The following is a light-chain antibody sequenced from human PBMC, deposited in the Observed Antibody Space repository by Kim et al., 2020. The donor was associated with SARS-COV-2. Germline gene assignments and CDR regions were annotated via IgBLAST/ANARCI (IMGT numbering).Light chain of an antibody. CDR1: QSITTC. J-gene: IGKJ4*01. Sequence: ASVGDRVTVTCRASQSITTCLAWYRQRPGKAPELLIYDASSLQSGVPSRFTGSGSGTEFTLTISSLQPDDFATYYCQQHKTYPLTFGGGTKVDIK. CDR3: QQHKTYPLT. CDR2: DAS. V-gene: IGKV1-5*01.